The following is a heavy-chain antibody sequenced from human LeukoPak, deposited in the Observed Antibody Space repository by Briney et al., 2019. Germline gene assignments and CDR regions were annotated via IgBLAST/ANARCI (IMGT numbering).Heavy chain of an antibody. J-gene: IGHJ4*02. CDR3: ARQFVSKHSLEH. Sequence: SETLSLTYTVSSDSIAKYYCSWSRQSPGKGLGWMGYISDSGTGSASTYYNPCLDSRATMSVDTSNNQLSMNLISLTAADTAVYLCARQFVSKHSLEHWGRGILVSVS. CDR2: ISDSGTGSAST. CDR1: SDSIAKYY. V-gene: IGHV4-59*08. D-gene: IGHD3-3*02.